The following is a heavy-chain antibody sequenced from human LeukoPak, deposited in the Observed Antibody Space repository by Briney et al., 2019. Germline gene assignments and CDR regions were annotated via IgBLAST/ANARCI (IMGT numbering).Heavy chain of an antibody. Sequence: SETLSLTCTVSGGSISSGEYYWSWIRQPPGKGLEWIGYIYYSGSTYYNPSLKSRVTISVDTSKNQFSLKLSSVTAADTAVYYCARSTPDYASPWGQGTLVTVSS. CDR3: ARSTPDYASP. J-gene: IGHJ5*02. CDR2: IYYSGST. D-gene: IGHD3-16*01. V-gene: IGHV4-30-4*08. CDR1: GGSISSGEYY.